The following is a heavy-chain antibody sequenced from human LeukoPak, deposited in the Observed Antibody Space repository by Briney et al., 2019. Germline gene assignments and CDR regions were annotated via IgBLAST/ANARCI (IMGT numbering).Heavy chain of an antibody. D-gene: IGHD4-17*01. CDR3: ARRGDYGDPVNY. V-gene: IGHV4-39*01. Sequence: PSETLSLTCTVSGGSLSSSNNYWAWIRQPPGKGLEWIGAIYYSGRTSYNPSLKSRDHISVDMSKNQFSRKLSSVTAADTAVYYCARRGDYGDPVNYWGQGTLVTVSS. CDR2: IYYSGRT. J-gene: IGHJ4*02. CDR1: GGSLSSSNNY.